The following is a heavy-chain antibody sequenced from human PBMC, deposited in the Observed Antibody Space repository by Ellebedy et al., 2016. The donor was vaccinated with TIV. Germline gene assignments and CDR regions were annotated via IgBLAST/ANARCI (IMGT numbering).Heavy chain of an antibody. CDR3: ARGYYYGMDV. Sequence: GGSLRLXXAASGFTFTTYRMHWVRQAPGEGLACVSRIKSDGSSTFYADSVKGRFTISRDNAKNTLYLQMNSLRAEDTAMYFCARGYYYGMDVWGQGTTVTVSS. J-gene: IGHJ6*02. CDR2: IKSDGSST. V-gene: IGHV3-74*01. CDR1: GFTFTTYR.